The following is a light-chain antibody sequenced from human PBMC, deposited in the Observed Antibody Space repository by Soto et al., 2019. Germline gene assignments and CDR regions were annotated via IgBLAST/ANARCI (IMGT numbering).Light chain of an antibody. J-gene: IGKJ4*01. CDR1: QSISSW. CDR3: QQDNSYPLT. V-gene: IGKV1-5*03. Sequence: DIQMTQSPSALSASVGDSVTITCRASQSISSWLAWYQHKPGKAPKLLIYKASSLESGVPSRVSGNGSGTEFTGTISSLQPDDFAAFLCQQDNSYPLTFGGGTKVEIK. CDR2: KAS.